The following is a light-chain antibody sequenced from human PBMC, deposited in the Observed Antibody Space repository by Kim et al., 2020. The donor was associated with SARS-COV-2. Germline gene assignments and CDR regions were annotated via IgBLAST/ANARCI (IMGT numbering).Light chain of an antibody. J-gene: IGKJ2*01. CDR3: QQYNAYPYT. V-gene: IGKV1-5*03. Sequence: DIQLTQSPSSLSASVGDRVILRCRASQTVSRWLAWYQQKPGKAPKLLVYQASNLETGVPSRFSASGSGTEFSLTISSLQPCDFATYFCQQYNAYPYTFGQGTKLEI. CDR2: QAS. CDR1: QTVSRW.